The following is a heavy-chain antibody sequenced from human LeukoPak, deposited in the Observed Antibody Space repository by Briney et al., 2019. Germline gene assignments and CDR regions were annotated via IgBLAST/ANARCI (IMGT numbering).Heavy chain of an antibody. Sequence: GGSLRLSCAASGFTFSSYWMHWVRQAPGKGLVWVSRINSDGSSTSYADSVKGRFIISRDNAKNTLYLQMNSLRAEDTAVYYCASDTYYYDSSGYYRDPFDVWGQGTMVTVSS. CDR1: GFTFSSYW. J-gene: IGHJ3*01. D-gene: IGHD3-22*01. CDR2: INSDGSST. CDR3: ASDTYYYDSSGYYRDPFDV. V-gene: IGHV3-74*01.